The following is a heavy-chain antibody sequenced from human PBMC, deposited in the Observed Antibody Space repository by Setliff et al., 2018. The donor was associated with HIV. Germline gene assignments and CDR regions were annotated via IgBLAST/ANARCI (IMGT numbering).Heavy chain of an antibody. CDR1: GDSISSYY. V-gene: IGHV4-4*08. D-gene: IGHD3-10*01. CDR2: IYTSGIT. J-gene: IGHJ6*03. Sequence: LSLTCTVSGDSISSYYWSWIRQPPGKGLEWIGYIYTSGITDYNPSLKSRVTISGDTSKNQFSLKLSSLTAADTAVYYCARDRRGYYYGSGSCYMDVWGTGTTVPSP. CDR3: ARDRRGYYYGSGSCYMDV.